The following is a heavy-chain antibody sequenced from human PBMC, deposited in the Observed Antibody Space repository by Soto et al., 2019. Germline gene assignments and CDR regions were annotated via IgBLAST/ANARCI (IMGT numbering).Heavy chain of an antibody. Sequence: ETLSLTCPVSGGSISSDYWNWIRQPPGKGLEWIGYVYHSWSTKYNPSLKSRVTISVDTSKNQLSLKLSSVTAADTAVYYCARFGTSPNGNWFDPWGQGTLVTVYS. J-gene: IGHJ5*02. D-gene: IGHD3-10*01. V-gene: IGHV4-59*01. CDR1: GGSISSDY. CDR2: VYHSWST. CDR3: ARFGTSPNGNWFDP.